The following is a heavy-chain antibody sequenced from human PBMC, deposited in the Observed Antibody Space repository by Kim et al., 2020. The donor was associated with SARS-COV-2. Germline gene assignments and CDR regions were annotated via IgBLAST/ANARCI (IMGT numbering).Heavy chain of an antibody. J-gene: IGHJ4*02. CDR3: ARNSLVTVRGVKPFDF. Sequence: ASVKVSCKTSGYMFDAYAVHWVRQAPGQGLEWMGRINADTGNTKYSQKFHDRVTITRDTSANTAYLDLTSLTSEDTAVYYCARNSLVTVRGVKPFDFWGQGTLVTVSS. D-gene: IGHD3-10*01. CDR2: INADTGNT. V-gene: IGHV1-3*01. CDR1: GYMFDAYA.